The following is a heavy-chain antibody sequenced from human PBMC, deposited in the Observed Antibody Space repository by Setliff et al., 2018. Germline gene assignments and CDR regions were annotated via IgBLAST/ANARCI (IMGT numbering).Heavy chain of an antibody. CDR3: ARDGHFDIMTGHDTMDV. D-gene: IGHD3-9*01. V-gene: IGHV4-61*02. J-gene: IGHJ6*02. CDR1: GGSISSGNYY. Sequence: SETLSLTCTVSGGSISSGNYYWSWIRQPAGKGLEWIGRVYTTGSTNFNPSLKSRVTISLDTSKNRISLELRSVTAADTAVYYCARDGHFDIMTGHDTMDVWGQGTTVTVSS. CDR2: VYTTGST.